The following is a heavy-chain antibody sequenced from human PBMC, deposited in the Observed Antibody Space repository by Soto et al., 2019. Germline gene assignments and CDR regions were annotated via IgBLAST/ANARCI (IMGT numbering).Heavy chain of an antibody. Sequence: QVQLQQWGAGLLKPSETLSLTCAVYGGSFSGYYWSWIRQPPGKGLEWIGEINHSGSTNYNPSLKSRVTISVDTSKNQFSLKLSSVTAADTAVYYCARPVRYSSSWYGHNWFDPWGQGTLVTVSS. D-gene: IGHD6-13*01. CDR3: ARPVRYSSSWYGHNWFDP. CDR2: INHSGST. J-gene: IGHJ5*02. CDR1: GGSFSGYY. V-gene: IGHV4-34*01.